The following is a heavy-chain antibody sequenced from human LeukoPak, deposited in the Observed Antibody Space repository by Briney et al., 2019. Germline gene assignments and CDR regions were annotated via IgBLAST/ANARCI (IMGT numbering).Heavy chain of an antibody. D-gene: IGHD2-21*02. CDR2: ISSSSSYI. Sequence: GGSLRLSCAASGFTFSSYSMNWVRQAPGKGLEWVSSISSSSSYIYYADSVKGRFTISRDNAKNSLYLQMNSLRAEDTAVYYCARDAIVVVTAIPLVWYFDLWGRGTLVTVSS. V-gene: IGHV3-21*01. CDR1: GFTFSSYS. CDR3: ARDAIVVVTAIPLVWYFDL. J-gene: IGHJ2*01.